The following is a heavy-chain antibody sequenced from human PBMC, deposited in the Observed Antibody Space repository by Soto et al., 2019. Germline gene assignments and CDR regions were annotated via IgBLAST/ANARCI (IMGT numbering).Heavy chain of an antibody. CDR3: ARDSPEGYYYYGMDV. Sequence: SQPLSITCSISWASVSSNIAAWNCIRQSPSRGLEWLGRTYYRSKWYNDYAVSVKSRITINPDTSKNQFSLQLNSVTPEDTAVYYCARDSPEGYYYYGMDVWGQGTTVTVSS. CDR2: TYYRSKWYN. CDR1: WASVSSNIAA. J-gene: IGHJ6*02. V-gene: IGHV6-1*01.